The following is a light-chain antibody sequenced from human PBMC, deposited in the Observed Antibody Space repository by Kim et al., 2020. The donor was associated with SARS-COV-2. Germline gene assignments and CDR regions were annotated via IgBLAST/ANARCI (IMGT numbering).Light chain of an antibody. CDR1: SLRSYY. CDR2: GKN. V-gene: IGLV3-19*01. Sequence: LGQPVRITCQGDSLRSYYASWYQQKPGKAPVLVIYGKNNRPSGIPDRFSGSSSGNTASLTITGAQAEDEADYYCNSRDSSGNHWVFGGGTKLTVL. J-gene: IGLJ3*02. CDR3: NSRDSSGNHWV.